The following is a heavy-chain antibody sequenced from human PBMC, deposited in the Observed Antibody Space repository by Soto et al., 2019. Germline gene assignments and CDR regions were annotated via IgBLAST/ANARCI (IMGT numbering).Heavy chain of an antibody. CDR1: GGSFSGYY. Sequence: VTLSLTCAVYGGSFSGYYWSWIRQPPGKGLEWIGEINHSGSTNYNPSLKSRVTISVDTSKNQFSLKLSSVTAADTAVYYCARVRRARGDYWGQGTLVTVSS. CDR3: ARVRRARGDY. J-gene: IGHJ4*02. V-gene: IGHV4-34*01. D-gene: IGHD3-10*01. CDR2: INHSGST.